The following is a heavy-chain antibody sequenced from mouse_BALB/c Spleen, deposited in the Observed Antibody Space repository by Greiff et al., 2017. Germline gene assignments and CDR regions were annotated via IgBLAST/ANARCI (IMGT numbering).Heavy chain of an antibody. CDR3: ARREGFAY. J-gene: IGHJ3*01. CDR1: GFTFSDYY. V-gene: IGHV5-4*02. CDR2: ISDGGSYT. Sequence: EVQRVESGGGLVKPGGSLKLSCAASGFTFSDYYMYWVRQTPEKRLEWVATISDGGSYTYYPDSVKGRFTISRDNAKNNLYLQMSSLKSEDTAMYYCARREGFAYWGQGTLVTVSA.